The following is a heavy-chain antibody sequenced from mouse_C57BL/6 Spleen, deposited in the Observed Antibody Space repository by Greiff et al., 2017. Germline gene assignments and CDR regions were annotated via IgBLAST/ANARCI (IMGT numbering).Heavy chain of an antibody. CDR1: GFNIKDYY. D-gene: IGHD1-1*01. J-gene: IGHJ3*01. Sequence: VQLQQPGAELVRPGASVKLSCTASGFNIKDYYMHWVKQRPEQGLEWIGWIDPENGDTEYASKFQGKATITADTSSTTAYLQLGSLTSEDTAIYDYTITTVGATAWFAYWGQGALVTVSA. V-gene: IGHV14-4*01. CDR2: IDPENGDT. CDR3: TITTVGATAWFAY.